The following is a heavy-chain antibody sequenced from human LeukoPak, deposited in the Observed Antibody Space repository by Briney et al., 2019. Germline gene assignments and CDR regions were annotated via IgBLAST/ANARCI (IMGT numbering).Heavy chain of an antibody. CDR3: ARFIAVAGYLDY. Sequence: PSETLSLTCTVSGGSISSSSYYWGWIRQPPGKGLEWIGSIYYSGSTYYNPSLKSRVTISVDTSKNQFSLKLSSVTAADTAVYYCARFIAVAGYLDYWGQGTLVTVSS. CDR1: GGSISSSSYY. D-gene: IGHD6-19*01. J-gene: IGHJ4*02. CDR2: IYYSGST. V-gene: IGHV4-39*01.